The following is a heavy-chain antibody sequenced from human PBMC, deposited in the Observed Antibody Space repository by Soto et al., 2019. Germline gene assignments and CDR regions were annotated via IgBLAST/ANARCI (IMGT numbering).Heavy chain of an antibody. D-gene: IGHD2-21*01. Sequence: EVQLVESGGALVQPGGSLRLSCAASGFTFSTYWMHWVRQGPGKGLVWVSRIRGDGTRTNYADSVRGRFTVSRDNAKNTLYLQINSLTAEDTAVYYCARGTLTSIDMVDCWGQGTLVTVSS. CDR2: IRGDGTRT. CDR3: ARGTLTSIDMVDC. V-gene: IGHV3-74*01. CDR1: GFTFSTYW. J-gene: IGHJ4*02.